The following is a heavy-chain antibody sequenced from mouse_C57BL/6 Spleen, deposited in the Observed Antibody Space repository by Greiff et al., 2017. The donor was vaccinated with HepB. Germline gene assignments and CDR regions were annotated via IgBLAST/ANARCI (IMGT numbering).Heavy chain of an antibody. D-gene: IGHD1-2*01. CDR1: GYTFTSYW. Sequence: QVQLQQPGAELVKPGASVKLSCKASGYTFTSYWMHWVKQRPGQGLEWIGMIHPNSGSTNYNEKFKSKATLTVDTSSSTAYMQLSSLTSEDSAVYYCARSEYYGPYYYAMDYWGQGTSVTVSS. J-gene: IGHJ4*01. CDR3: ARSEYYGPYYYAMDY. CDR2: IHPNSGST. V-gene: IGHV1-64*01.